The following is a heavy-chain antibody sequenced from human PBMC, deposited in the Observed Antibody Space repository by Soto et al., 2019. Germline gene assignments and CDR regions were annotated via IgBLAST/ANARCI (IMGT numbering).Heavy chain of an antibody. J-gene: IGHJ6*02. V-gene: IGHV1-69*12. CDR2: IIPIFGTP. Sequence: QVQLVQSGAEVKKPGSSVKVSCEASGGTFSSYAISWVRQAPGQGLEWMGGIIPIFGTPDYAQKFQGRVTITADESTSTAYMELSSLRSEDTAVYYCAITPQRTYYYGMDVWGQGTTVTVAS. D-gene: IGHD3-16*01. CDR1: GGTFSSYA. CDR3: AITPQRTYYYGMDV.